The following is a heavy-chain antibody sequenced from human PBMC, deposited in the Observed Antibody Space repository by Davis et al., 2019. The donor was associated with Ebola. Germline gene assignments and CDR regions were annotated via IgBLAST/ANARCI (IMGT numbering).Heavy chain of an antibody. Sequence: ASVKVSCKASGYTFTSYGITWVRQAPGQGLEWMGWISAYNGNTNYAQKFQGRVTMTTDTSTSTAYMELRSLRSDDTAVYYCARAEVRTIAAAGAFDYWGQGTLVTVSS. CDR1: GYTFTSYG. D-gene: IGHD6-13*01. CDR3: ARAEVRTIAAAGAFDY. J-gene: IGHJ4*02. CDR2: ISAYNGNT. V-gene: IGHV1-18*01.